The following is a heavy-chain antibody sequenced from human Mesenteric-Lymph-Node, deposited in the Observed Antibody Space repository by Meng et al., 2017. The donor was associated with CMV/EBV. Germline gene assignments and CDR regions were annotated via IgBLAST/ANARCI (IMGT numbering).Heavy chain of an antibody. CDR2: INHSGST. V-gene: IGHV4-34*01. CDR1: GGYFSGYY. Sequence: VYGGYFSGYYWSWIRQPPGKGLEWIGEINHSGSTNYNPSLKSRVTISVDTSKNQFSLKLSSVTAADTAVYYCARGSRITMVRGVIDWGQGTLVTVSS. D-gene: IGHD3-10*01. J-gene: IGHJ4*02. CDR3: ARGSRITMVRGVID.